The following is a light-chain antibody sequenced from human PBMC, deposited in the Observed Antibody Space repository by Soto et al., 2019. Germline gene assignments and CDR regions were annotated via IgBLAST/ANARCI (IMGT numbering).Light chain of an antibody. CDR3: CSFVGRSNYV. V-gene: IGLV2-23*01. CDR1: SSDVGSYNL. Sequence: QSALTQPASVSGSPGQSITISCTGTSSDVGSYNLVSWYQQHPGKAPALMIYEASKRPSGVSNRFSGSKSGNTASLTISGLQAEDEADYYCCSFVGRSNYVFGPGTKLTVL. CDR2: EAS. J-gene: IGLJ1*01.